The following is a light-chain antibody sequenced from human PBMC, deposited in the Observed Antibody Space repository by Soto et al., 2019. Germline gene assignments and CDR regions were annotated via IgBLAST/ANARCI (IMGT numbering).Light chain of an antibody. CDR1: QSVRSN. J-gene: IGKJ5*01. Sequence: EIVIEHSPGTLSVSARERATLSCRARQSVRSNLAWYQQKPGQAPRLLIYDASTRATGIPARFSGSGSVTEFILTISRLEPEDFAVYYCQQFSSYLLTFGGGTLLEI. CDR3: QQFSSYLLT. V-gene: IGKV3D-15*01. CDR2: DAS.